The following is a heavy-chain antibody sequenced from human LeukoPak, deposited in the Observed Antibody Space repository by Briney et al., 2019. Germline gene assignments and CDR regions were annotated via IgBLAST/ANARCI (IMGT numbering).Heavy chain of an antibody. CDR2: IYPGDSDT. CDR3: ARRRMLDGHHFDY. D-gene: IGHD2-8*01. CDR1: GYSFTNYW. V-gene: IGHV5-51*01. J-gene: IGHJ4*02. Sequence: GESLKISCKGPGYSFTNYWIGWVRQMPEKGLEWMGIIYPGDSDTRYSPSFQGQVTISADKSISTAYLQWSSLKASDTAMYYCARRRMLDGHHFDYWGQGTLVTVSS.